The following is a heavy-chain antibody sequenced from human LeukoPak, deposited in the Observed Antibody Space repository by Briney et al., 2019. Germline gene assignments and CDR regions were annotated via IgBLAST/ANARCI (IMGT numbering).Heavy chain of an antibody. CDR1: GYTFTSYG. D-gene: IGHD6-19*01. CDR2: ISAYNGNT. CDR3: ARVWKYSSGWLIDY. Sequence: ASVKVSCKASGYTFTSYGISWVRQAPGQGLEWMGWISAYNGNTNYAQKLQGRVTMTRNTSISTAYMELSSLRSEDTAVYYCARVWKYSSGWLIDYWGQGTLVTVSS. J-gene: IGHJ4*02. V-gene: IGHV1-18*01.